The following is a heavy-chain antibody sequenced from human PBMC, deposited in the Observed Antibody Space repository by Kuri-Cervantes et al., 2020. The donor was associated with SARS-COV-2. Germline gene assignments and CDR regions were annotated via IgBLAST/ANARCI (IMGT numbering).Heavy chain of an antibody. CDR1: GGTFSSYA. Sequence: SVKVSCKASGGTFSSYAISWVRQAPGQGLEWMGGIIPIFGTANYAQKFQGRVTITADKSTSTAYMELSSLRSEDTAVYYCARQVRGAWLSQYYLDYWGQGTMVTVSS. CDR3: ARQVRGAWLSQYYLDY. CDR2: IIPIFGTA. J-gene: IGHJ4*02. V-gene: IGHV1-69*06. D-gene: IGHD3-22*01.